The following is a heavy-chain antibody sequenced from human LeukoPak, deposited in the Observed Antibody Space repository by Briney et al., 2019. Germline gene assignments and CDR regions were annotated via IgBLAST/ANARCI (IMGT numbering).Heavy chain of an antibody. Sequence: SETLSLTCTVSGGSISSGSYYWSWIRQPAGKGLEWIGRIYTSGSTNYNPSLKSRVTISVDTSKNQFSLKLSSVTAADTAVYYCARVAIVVVPAAIWFDPWGQGTLVTVSS. V-gene: IGHV4-61*02. J-gene: IGHJ5*02. CDR1: GGSISSGSYY. CDR2: IYTSGST. D-gene: IGHD2-2*02. CDR3: ARVAIVVVPAAIWFDP.